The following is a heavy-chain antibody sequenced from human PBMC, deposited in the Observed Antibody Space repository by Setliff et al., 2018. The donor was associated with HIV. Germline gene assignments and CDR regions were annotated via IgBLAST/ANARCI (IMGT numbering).Heavy chain of an antibody. Sequence: PGGSLRLSCAASGFTFSNYWMHWVRQAPGKGLVWVSRINSDGSSTSYADSVKGRFTIFRDNAKNSVYLQMNSLRAEDTAVYYCVSLGGLLYTSSSLRGVDYWGQGTLVTVSS. CDR3: VSLGGLLYTSSSLRGVDY. V-gene: IGHV3-74*01. D-gene: IGHD6-6*01. J-gene: IGHJ4*02. CDR2: INSDGSST. CDR1: GFTFSNYW.